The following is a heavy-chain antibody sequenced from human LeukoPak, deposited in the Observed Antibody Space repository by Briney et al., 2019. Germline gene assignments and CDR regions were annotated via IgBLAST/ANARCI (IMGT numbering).Heavy chain of an antibody. CDR3: ARAGFCTDGVCRGFDY. CDR1: GFTVSSNY. CDR2: IYTGGLT. D-gene: IGHD2-8*01. V-gene: IGHV3-53*01. J-gene: IGHJ4*02. Sequence: GGSLRLSCAASGFTVSSNYMSWVRQAPGKGLEWVSLIYTGGLTYYSDSVKGRFTISRDNSKNALYLQMNSLRAEDTAVYYCARAGFCTDGVCRGFDYWGQGTLVTVTS.